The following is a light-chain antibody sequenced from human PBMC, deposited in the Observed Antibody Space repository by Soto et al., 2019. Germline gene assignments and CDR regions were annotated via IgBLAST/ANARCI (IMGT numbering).Light chain of an antibody. V-gene: IGKV1-39*01. CDR3: QQTYKTPLT. CDR2: LSS. CDR1: QSISNY. J-gene: IGKJ1*01. Sequence: DIQMTQSPSSLSASVGDRVTITCRARQSISNYLNWYQQRPGKAPKLLIYLSSSLSSGVPSKFSGSGSGTDFTLTISVLQPEDSATYYCQQTYKTPLTFGQGTKVESK.